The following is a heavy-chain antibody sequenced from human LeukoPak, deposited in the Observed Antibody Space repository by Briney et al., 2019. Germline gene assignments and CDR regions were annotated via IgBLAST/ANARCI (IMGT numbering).Heavy chain of an antibody. D-gene: IGHD2-2*01. Sequence: GGSLRLSCAASGFTFSSYSMNWVRQAPGKRLEWVSSISSSSSYIYYADSVKGRFTISRDNAKNSLYLQMNSLRAEDTAVYYCAKEVGYCSSTSCYYLNAFDIWGQGTMVTVSS. J-gene: IGHJ3*02. CDR1: GFTFSSYS. CDR2: ISSSSSYI. V-gene: IGHV3-21*04. CDR3: AKEVGYCSSTSCYYLNAFDI.